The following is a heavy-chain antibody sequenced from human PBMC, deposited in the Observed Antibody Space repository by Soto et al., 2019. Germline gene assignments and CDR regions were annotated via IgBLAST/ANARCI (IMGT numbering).Heavy chain of an antibody. CDR2: ITYGGSNK. D-gene: IGHD1-26*01. Sequence: QVQLVESGGGLVQPGGSLRLACAASGFSFNYYGMHWVRQAPGKGLEWFSVITYGGSNKYYADSVKGRFTVSRDNSKNTLYLEMNNLRAEDTAAYFCARYTGKYHAPVDYWGQGTLVPVSS. V-gene: IGHV3-30*03. J-gene: IGHJ4*02. CDR1: GFSFNYYG. CDR3: ARYTGKYHAPVDY.